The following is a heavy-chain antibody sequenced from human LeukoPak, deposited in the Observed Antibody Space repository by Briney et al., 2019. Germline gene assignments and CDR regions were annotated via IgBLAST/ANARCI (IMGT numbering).Heavy chain of an antibody. V-gene: IGHV1-46*01. J-gene: IGHJ3*02. Sequence: GASVKVSCKASGYTFTGSYIHWVRQAPGQGLEWMGIINPSGGSTSYAQKFQGRVTMTRDTSTSTVYMDLSSLTSEDTAVYYCARDKNSGECVSNSCYGVWPLDIWGQGTMVTVSS. CDR2: INPSGGST. CDR1: GYTFTGSY. CDR3: ARDKNSGECVSNSCYGVWPLDI. D-gene: IGHD2-2*01.